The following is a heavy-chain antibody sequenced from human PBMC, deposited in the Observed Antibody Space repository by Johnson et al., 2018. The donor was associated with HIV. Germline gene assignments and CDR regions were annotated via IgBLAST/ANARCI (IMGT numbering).Heavy chain of an antibody. CDR1: GFTFSSYA. D-gene: IGHD6-13*01. V-gene: IGHV3-9*01. J-gene: IGHJ3*02. CDR3: AKDIGGSAAAQGAFDI. Sequence: VQLVESGGGVVQPGRSLRLSCAASGFTFSSYAMHWVRQAPGKGLEWVSGISWNSGSIGYADSVKGRFTISRDNAKNSLYLQMNSLRAEDTALYYCAKDIGGSAAAQGAFDIWGQGTMVTVSS. CDR2: ISWNSGSI.